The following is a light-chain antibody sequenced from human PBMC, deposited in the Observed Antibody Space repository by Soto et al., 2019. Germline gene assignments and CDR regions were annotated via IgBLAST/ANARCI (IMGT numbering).Light chain of an antibody. CDR3: QQRTHWPPLT. Sequence: EIVLTQSPATLSLSPGERATLSCRASQSVGSYLAWYQQKPGQAPRLLIYDASNRAGGIPARFRGSGSGTDFTLTISSLEPEDFAVYYCQQRTHWPPLTFGGGTKVDI. J-gene: IGKJ4*01. CDR1: QSVGSY. V-gene: IGKV3-11*01. CDR2: DAS.